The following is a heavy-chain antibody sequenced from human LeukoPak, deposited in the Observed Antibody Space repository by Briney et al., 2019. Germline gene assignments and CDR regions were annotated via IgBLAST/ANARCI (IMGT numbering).Heavy chain of an antibody. CDR1: GXXFSSFW. CDR3: ARPQLYNSGTSYTGY. Sequence: GGSLRLSCVASGXXFSSFWMSWVRQAPGKGLECLANINQDGSEKYYVDSVKGRFTISRDNAKNSLYLQMNSLRAEDTAVYYCARPQLYNSGTSYTGYWGQGALVTVSS. CDR2: INQDGSEK. D-gene: IGHD3-10*01. J-gene: IGHJ4*02. V-gene: IGHV3-7*01.